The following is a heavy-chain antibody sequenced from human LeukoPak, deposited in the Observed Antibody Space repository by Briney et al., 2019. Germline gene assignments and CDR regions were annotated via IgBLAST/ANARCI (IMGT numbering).Heavy chain of an antibody. CDR2: IYYSGST. Sequence: SETLSLTCTVSGGSISSSSYYWGWLRQPPGKGLEWLVSIYYSGSTYYNPSLKSRVTISVDTSKNRFSLKLSSVTAADTAVYYCARHPPSRGYSYGYPPNYFDYWGQGTLVTVSS. D-gene: IGHD5-18*01. CDR3: ARHPPSRGYSYGYPPNYFDY. CDR1: GGSISSSSYY. J-gene: IGHJ4*02. V-gene: IGHV4-39*01.